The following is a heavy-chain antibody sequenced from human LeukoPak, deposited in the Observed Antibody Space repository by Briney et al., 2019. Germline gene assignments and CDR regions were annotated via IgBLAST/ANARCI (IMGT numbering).Heavy chain of an antibody. D-gene: IGHD2-2*01. CDR3: AKFACSSTSCSLPFEY. CDR2: TNGTGIST. V-gene: IGHV3-23*01. J-gene: IGHJ4*02. CDR1: GFTFSSYA. Sequence: GGSLRLSCAASGFTFSSYAMSWVRQSPGKGLEWVSGTNGTGISTYYADSVKGRFTISRDNSKNTLYLQMNSLRAEDTAVYYCAKFACSSTSCSLPFEYWGQGTLVTVSS.